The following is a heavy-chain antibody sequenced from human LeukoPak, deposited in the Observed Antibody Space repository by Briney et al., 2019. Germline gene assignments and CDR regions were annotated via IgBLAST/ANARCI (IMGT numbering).Heavy chain of an antibody. CDR2: INHSGST. CDR1: GGSFSGYY. CDR3: ARHGGSSWSHYYYMDV. D-gene: IGHD6-13*01. J-gene: IGHJ6*03. V-gene: IGHV4-34*01. Sequence: SETLSLTCAVYGGSFSGYYWSWIRQPPGKGLEWIGEINHSGSTNYNPSLKSRVTISVDTSKNQSSLKLSSVTAADTAVYYCARHGGSSWSHYYYMDVWGKGTTVTISS.